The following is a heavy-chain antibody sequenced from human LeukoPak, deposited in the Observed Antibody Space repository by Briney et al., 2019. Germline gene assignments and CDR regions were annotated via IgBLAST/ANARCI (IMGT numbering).Heavy chain of an antibody. V-gene: IGHV4-34*01. CDR3: ARGGGDY. Sequence: SETLSLTCTVSGGSISSYYWSWIRQPPGKGLEWIGEINHSGSTNYNPSLKSRVTISVDTSKNQFSLKLSSVTAADTAVYYCARGGGDYWGQGTLVTVSS. CDR2: INHSGST. J-gene: IGHJ4*02. CDR1: GGSISSYY.